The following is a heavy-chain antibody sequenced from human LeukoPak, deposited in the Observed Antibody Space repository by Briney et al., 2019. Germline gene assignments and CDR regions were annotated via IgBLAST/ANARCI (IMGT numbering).Heavy chain of an antibody. CDR3: ARALPAAGTHNWFDP. J-gene: IGHJ5*02. CDR1: GGSISSGGHY. CDR2: IYYSGST. D-gene: IGHD6-13*01. V-gene: IGHV4-31*03. Sequence: PSETLSLTCTVSGGSISSGGHYWSWIRQHPGTGLEWIGYIYYSGSTYYNPSLKSRVTISVDTSKNQFSLKLSSVTAADTAVYYCARALPAAGTHNWFDPWGQGTLVTVSS.